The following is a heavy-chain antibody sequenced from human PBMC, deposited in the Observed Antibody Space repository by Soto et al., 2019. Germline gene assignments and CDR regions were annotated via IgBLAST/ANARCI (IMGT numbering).Heavy chain of an antibody. CDR1: GFTFSSYW. V-gene: IGHV3-74*01. J-gene: IGHJ4*02. Sequence: EVQLVESGGNLVQPGGSLRLSCAASGFTFSSYWMHWVRQAPGKGLVWVSRINTDGFITNYADSVKGRFTVSRDSAKNTLYLQMNSLRVDDTAVYYCTRGLRERNGVSDHWSQGTLVTVSS. CDR2: INTDGFIT. CDR3: TRGLRERNGVSDH. D-gene: IGHD2-8*01.